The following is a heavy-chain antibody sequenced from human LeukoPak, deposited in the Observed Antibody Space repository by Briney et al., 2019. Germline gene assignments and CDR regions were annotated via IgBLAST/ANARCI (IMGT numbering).Heavy chain of an antibody. Sequence: PGGSLRLSCAASGFTFSSYGMHWARQAPGKGLEWVAVIWYDGSNKYYADSVKGRFTISRDNSKNTLYLQMNSLRAEDTAVYYCARDQGYDSSGPDYWGQGTLVTVSS. CDR3: ARDQGYDSSGPDY. V-gene: IGHV3-33*01. D-gene: IGHD3-22*01. CDR1: GFTFSSYG. J-gene: IGHJ4*02. CDR2: IWYDGSNK.